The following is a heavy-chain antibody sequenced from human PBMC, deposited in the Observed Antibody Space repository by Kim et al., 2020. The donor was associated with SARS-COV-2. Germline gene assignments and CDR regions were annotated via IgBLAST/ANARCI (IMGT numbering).Heavy chain of an antibody. J-gene: IGHJ5*02. V-gene: IGHV4-39*01. Sequence: KSRVTISVDTSKNRFSLKLSAVTAADTAVYYCARRAMVRGVSKAYNWFDPWGQGTLVTVS. CDR3: ARRAMVRGVSKAYNWFDP. D-gene: IGHD3-10*01.